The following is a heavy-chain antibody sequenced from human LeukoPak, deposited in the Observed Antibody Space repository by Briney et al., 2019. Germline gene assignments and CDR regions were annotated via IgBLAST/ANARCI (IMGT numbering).Heavy chain of an antibody. CDR3: ARDPDSGYYYGAFDI. CDR1: GFTFSSYE. CDR2: ISSSGSTI. Sequence: PGGSLRLSCAASGFTFSSYEMNWVRQAPGKGLEWVSYISSSGSTIYYADSVKGRFTISRDNAKNSLYLQMNSLRAEDTAVYYCARDPDSGYYYGAFDIWGQGTMVTVSS. V-gene: IGHV3-48*03. J-gene: IGHJ3*02. D-gene: IGHD3-22*01.